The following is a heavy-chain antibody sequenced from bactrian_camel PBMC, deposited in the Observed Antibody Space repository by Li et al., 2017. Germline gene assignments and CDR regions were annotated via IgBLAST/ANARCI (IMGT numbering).Heavy chain of an antibody. Sequence: VQLVESGGGSVQAGGSLRLSCASSGSIYGTLYMGWSRQAPGKGREGVVGISSDGDKTYYADAVKGRFTISLDNAKKTAYLHMHSLKPEDTGMYYCAALELCAIQALGSLHVFGHSGQGTQVTVS. CDR2: ISSDGDKT. V-gene: IGHV3S40*01. J-gene: IGHJ4*01. D-gene: IGHD3*01. CDR1: GSIYGTLY.